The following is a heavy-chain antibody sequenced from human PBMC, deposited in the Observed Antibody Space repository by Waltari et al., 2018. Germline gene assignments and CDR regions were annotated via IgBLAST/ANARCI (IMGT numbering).Heavy chain of an antibody. Sequence: QVQLVQSGAEVKKPGSSVKVSCKASGGTFSSYAISWVRQAPGQGLEWMGRIIPIFGTANYAQKFQGRVTITADKSTSTAYMEVSSLRSEDTAVYYCARDGGTGTTPVGWFDPWGQGTLVTVSS. CDR3: ARDGGTGTTPVGWFDP. V-gene: IGHV1-69*08. CDR1: GGTFSSYA. J-gene: IGHJ5*02. D-gene: IGHD1-7*01. CDR2: IIPIFGTA.